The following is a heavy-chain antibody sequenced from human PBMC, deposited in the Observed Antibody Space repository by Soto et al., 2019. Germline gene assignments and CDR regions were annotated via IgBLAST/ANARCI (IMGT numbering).Heavy chain of an antibody. CDR2: ISYDGSNK. V-gene: IGHV3-30*18. CDR1: GFTFSSYG. J-gene: IGHJ4*02. CDR3: AKDARISTYYDFWSGYSPPYFDY. Sequence: GGSLRLSCAASGFTFSSYGMHWVRQAPGKGLEWVAVISYDGSNKYYADSVKGRFTISRGNSKNTLYLQMNSPRAEDTAVYYCAKDARISTYYDFWSGYSPPYFDYWGQGTLVTVSS. D-gene: IGHD3-3*01.